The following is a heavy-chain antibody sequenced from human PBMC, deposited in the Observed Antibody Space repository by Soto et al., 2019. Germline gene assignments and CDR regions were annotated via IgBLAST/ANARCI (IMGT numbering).Heavy chain of an antibody. Sequence: GGSLRLSCAASGFTFSSSGMHWVRQAPGKGLEWVAVTSFDGSSGYYADSVRGRFTISRDNSNNTLYLQMNSLRAEATAVYYCAKYMGHDSSGYYPPYYYYGMDVWGQGSTVTVSS. CDR3: AKYMGHDSSGYYPPYYYYGMDV. CDR1: GFTFSSSG. CDR2: TSFDGSSG. V-gene: IGHV3-30*18. J-gene: IGHJ6*02. D-gene: IGHD3-22*01.